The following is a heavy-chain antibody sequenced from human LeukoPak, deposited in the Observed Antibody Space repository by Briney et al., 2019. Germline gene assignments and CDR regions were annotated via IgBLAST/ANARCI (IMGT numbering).Heavy chain of an antibody. CDR2: INHSGST. Sequence: SETLSLTCAVYGGSFSGYYWSWIRQPPGKGLEWIGEINHSGSTNHNPSLKSRVTISVDTSKNQFSLKLSSVTAADTAVYYCVKVATPEVITWWFDPWGQGTLVTVSS. V-gene: IGHV4-34*01. CDR1: GGSFSGYY. D-gene: IGHD2/OR15-2a*01. CDR3: VKVATPEVITWWFDP. J-gene: IGHJ5*02.